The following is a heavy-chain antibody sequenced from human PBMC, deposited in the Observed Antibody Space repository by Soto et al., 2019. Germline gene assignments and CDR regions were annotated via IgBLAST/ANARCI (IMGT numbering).Heavy chain of an antibody. CDR1: GGTFSSYT. CDR2: IIPFLGIA. D-gene: IGHD5-12*01. Sequence: QVQLVQSGAEVKKPGSSVKVSCKASGGTFSSYTISWVRQAPGQGLEWMGRIIPFLGIANYAQKFQGRVTITADKSTSTAYMELSSLRSEDTAVYYCVMMGDGYNFDYWGQGTLVTVSS. J-gene: IGHJ4*02. CDR3: VMMGDGYNFDY. V-gene: IGHV1-69*02.